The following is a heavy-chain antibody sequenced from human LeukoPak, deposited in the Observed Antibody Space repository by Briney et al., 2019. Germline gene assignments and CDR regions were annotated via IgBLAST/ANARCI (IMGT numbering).Heavy chain of an antibody. CDR3: AREYYYSSRIDY. CDR2: ISTDGSNT. D-gene: IGHD3-10*01. J-gene: IGHJ4*02. Sequence: GGSLRLSCAASGFNFSYYWMDWVRQAPGKGLVWVSRISTDGSNTNYADSVKGRFTISRDNAKNTVYLQMKSLRAEDTAVYYCAREYYYSSRIDYWGQGTLVTVSS. CDR1: GFNFSYYW. V-gene: IGHV3-74*01.